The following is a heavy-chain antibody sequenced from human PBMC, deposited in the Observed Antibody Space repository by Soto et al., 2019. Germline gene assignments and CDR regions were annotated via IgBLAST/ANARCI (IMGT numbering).Heavy chain of an antibody. V-gene: IGHV1-69*01. Sequence: QVHLVQSGAEVKKPGSSVTVSCKASGGTFSNNVVSWVRQAPGQGLEWMGGIIPIFGTPNYAQKFQGRVTSTADESTRTAYMELSSLRSEDTAVYYCAITTSTQGLGLFESWGQATLVSVSS. CDR3: AITTSTQGLGLFES. J-gene: IGHJ4*02. D-gene: IGHD6-19*01. CDR2: IIPIFGTP. CDR1: GGTFSNNV.